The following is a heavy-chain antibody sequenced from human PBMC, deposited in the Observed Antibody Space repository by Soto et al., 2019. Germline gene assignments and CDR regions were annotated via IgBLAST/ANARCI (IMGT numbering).Heavy chain of an antibody. V-gene: IGHV3-23*01. CDR1: GFSFSTYG. D-gene: IGHD3-16*01. J-gene: IGHJ6*03. CDR3: VKFRGRAYHYYYMDV. CDR2: YGGSGGST. Sequence: DVQLLESGGGLAQRGGSLRLSCAASGFSFSTYGMTWVRQAPGKGLEWVSYGGSGGSTYYADSVKDRFTISRDNSKNTLYLQMNSLRAEDTAVYYCVKFRGRAYHYYYMDVWGNGTTVTVSS.